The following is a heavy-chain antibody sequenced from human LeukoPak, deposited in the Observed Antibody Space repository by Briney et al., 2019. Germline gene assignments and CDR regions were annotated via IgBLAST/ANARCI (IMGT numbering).Heavy chain of an antibody. D-gene: IGHD4-17*01. CDR2: ISDSGGST. CDR3: AKASGDYDY. J-gene: IGHJ4*02. Sequence: PGGSLRLSCAASGFTFSNYAMTWVRQAPGKGLEWVSGISDSGGSTYYADSVKGRFTISRDNSKNTLYLQMNSLRVEDTAVYYCAKASGDYDYWGQGTLVTVSS. CDR1: GFTFSNYA. V-gene: IGHV3-23*01.